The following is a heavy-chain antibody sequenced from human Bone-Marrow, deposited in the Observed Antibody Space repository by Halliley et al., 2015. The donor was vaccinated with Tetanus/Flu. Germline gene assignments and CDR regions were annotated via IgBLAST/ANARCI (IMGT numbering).Heavy chain of an antibody. J-gene: IGHJ4*02. CDR2: INHEGST. Sequence: LEWMGEINHEGSTKDGPSPQRRVTISQARSKNQFPLKGSSVTAADTAVYYCAGGYSYGLNYFDYWGQGTLVTVSS. D-gene: IGHD5-12*01. CDR3: AGGYSYGLNYFDY. V-gene: IGHV4-34*01.